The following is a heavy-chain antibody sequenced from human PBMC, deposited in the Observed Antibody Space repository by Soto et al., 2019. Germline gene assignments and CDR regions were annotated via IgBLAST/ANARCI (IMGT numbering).Heavy chain of an antibody. J-gene: IGHJ4*02. CDR2: ITSGLTT. CDR1: GFSFGGYN. Sequence: EVQLVESGGGLVQPGGSLRLSCAASGFSFGGYNMNWVRQAPGKGLEWVSHITSGLTTHYADFVQGRFTISRDNAKNSLYLEMNDLRDEDTAVYYCARDTSNGVTIGGLDSWGQGTLVTVSS. D-gene: IGHD3-16*01. V-gene: IGHV3-48*02. CDR3: ARDTSNGVTIGGLDS.